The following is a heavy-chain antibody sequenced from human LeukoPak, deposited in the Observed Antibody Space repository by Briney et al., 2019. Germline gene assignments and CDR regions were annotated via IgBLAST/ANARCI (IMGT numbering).Heavy chain of an antibody. V-gene: IGHV3-30*04. CDR2: ISYDGSNK. Sequence: GGSLRLSCAASGFTFSSYAMHWVRQAPGKGLEWVAVISYDGSNKYYADTVKGRFTISRDNSKNTLYLQMNSLRAEDTAVYYCAKDLIAVGANRVVDYWGQGTLVTVSS. CDR1: GFTFSSYA. D-gene: IGHD1-26*01. J-gene: IGHJ4*02. CDR3: AKDLIAVGANRVVDY.